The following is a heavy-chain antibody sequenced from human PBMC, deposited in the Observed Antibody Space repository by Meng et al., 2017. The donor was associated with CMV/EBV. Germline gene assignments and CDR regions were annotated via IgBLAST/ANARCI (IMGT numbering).Heavy chain of an antibody. J-gene: IGHJ6*02. CDR2: IYRGGST. D-gene: IGHD2-2*01. CDR1: GFTVSSNY. CDR3: ARPSEGYYYGMDV. V-gene: IGHV3-53*01. Sequence: GSLRLSCAASGFTVSSNYMSWVRQAPGKGLEWVSVIYRGGSTYYADSVKGRFTISRDSSKNTLYLQMNSLRAEDTAVYYCARPSEGYYYGMDVWGQGTTVTVSS.